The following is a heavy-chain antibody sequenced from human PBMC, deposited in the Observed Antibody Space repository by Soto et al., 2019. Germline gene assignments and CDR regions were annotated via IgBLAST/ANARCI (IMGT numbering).Heavy chain of an antibody. CDR1: GFTFRNYW. J-gene: IGHJ4*02. CDR2: IKQDGGEK. CDR3: SRGPAALYCSSGTCYSGDFDY. V-gene: IGHV3-7*01. Sequence: GGSLRLSCAASGFTFRNYWMTWVRQAPGKGLEWVANIKQDGGEKYYVDPVKGRCTISRDNAKNSLFLHMNSLRVADTAVYYCSRGPAALYCSSGTCYSGDFDYWGQGTLVTVSS. D-gene: IGHD2-15*01.